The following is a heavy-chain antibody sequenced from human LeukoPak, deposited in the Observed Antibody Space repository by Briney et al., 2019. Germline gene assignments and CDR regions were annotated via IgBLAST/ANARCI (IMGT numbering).Heavy chain of an antibody. V-gene: IGHV4-4*07. CDR2: IYTSGST. CDR1: GGSISSYY. D-gene: IGHD6-13*01. J-gene: IGHJ4*02. CDR3: ARVGRIAAAGSDPYYFDY. Sequence: SETLSLTCTVSGGSISSYYWSWIRQPAGKGLEWIGRIYTSGSTNYNPSLKSRVTISVDKSKNQFSLKLSSETAADTAVYYCARVGRIAAAGSDPYYFDYWGQGTLVTVSS.